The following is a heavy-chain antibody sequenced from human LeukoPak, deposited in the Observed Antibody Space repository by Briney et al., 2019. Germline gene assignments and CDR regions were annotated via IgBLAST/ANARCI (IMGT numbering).Heavy chain of an antibody. CDR3: ARRYCGGDCYSGYFQH. CDR2: IYPGDSDT. CDR1: GYSFTSYW. D-gene: IGHD2-21*02. J-gene: IGHJ1*01. V-gene: IGHV5-51*01. Sequence: GESLKISCKGSGYSFTSYWIGWVRQMPGKGLEWMGIIYPGDSDTRYSPSFQGQVTISADKSISTAYLQWSSLKASDTAMYYRARRYCGGDCYSGYFQHWGQGTLVTVSS.